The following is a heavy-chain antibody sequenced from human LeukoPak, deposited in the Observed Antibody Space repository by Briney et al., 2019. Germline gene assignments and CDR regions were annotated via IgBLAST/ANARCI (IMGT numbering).Heavy chain of an antibody. CDR2: IYYSGST. CDR1: GGSISIGGYY. CDR3: ARGLSGYSSLFDY. D-gene: IGHD3-22*01. J-gene: IGHJ4*02. Sequence: SETLSLTCTVSGGSISIGGYYWSWIRQHPGKGLEWIGYIYYSGSTYYNPSLKSRVTISVDTSKNQFSLKLSSVTAADTAVYYCARGLSGYSSLFDYWGQGTLVTVSS. V-gene: IGHV4-31*03.